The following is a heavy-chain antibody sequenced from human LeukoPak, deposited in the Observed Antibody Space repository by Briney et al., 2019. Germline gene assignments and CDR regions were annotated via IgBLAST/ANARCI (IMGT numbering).Heavy chain of an antibody. CDR2: INHSGST. D-gene: IGHD3-22*01. CDR3: ARDYDSSGYYDY. V-gene: IGHV4-34*01. J-gene: IGHJ4*02. CDR1: GGSFSGYY. Sequence: SETLSLTCAVYGGSFSGYYWSWIRKPPGKGLEWIGEINHSGSTNYNPSLKSRVTISVDTSKNQFSLELSSVTAADTAVYYCARDYDSSGYYDYWGQGTLVTVSS.